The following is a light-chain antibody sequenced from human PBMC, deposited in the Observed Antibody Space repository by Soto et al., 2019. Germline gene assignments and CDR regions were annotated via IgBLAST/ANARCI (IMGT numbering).Light chain of an antibody. CDR2: GAS. CDR1: QSVSSSY. CDR3: RQCGSPPGT. J-gene: IGKJ1*01. V-gene: IGKV3-20*01. Sequence: EIVLTQSPGTLSLSPGERATLSCRASQSVSSSYLAWYQQKPGQAPRLLIYGASSRATGIPDRFSGSGSGKDFILTISRLGPEDFAVFYCRQCGSPPGTFGKGTKV.